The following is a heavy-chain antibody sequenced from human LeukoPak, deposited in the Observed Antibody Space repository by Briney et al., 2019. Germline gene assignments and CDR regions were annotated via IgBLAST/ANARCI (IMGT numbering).Heavy chain of an antibody. V-gene: IGHV3-30*02. J-gene: IGHJ4*02. Sequence: GGSLRLSCAASGFMFSSYGMHWVRQAPGKGLEWVAFIRYDGSDKFYADSVKGRFTIFRDNSKNTLYLQMNSLRAEDTAVYYCARPMIAGPGTEKHFDYWGQGTLVTVPS. CDR3: ARPMIAGPGTEKHFDY. CDR2: IRYDGSDK. CDR1: GFMFSSYG. D-gene: IGHD3-22*01.